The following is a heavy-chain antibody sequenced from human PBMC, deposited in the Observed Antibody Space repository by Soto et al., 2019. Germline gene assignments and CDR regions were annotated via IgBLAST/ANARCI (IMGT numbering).Heavy chain of an antibody. Sequence: ASVKVSCKASGYTFTGYYMHWVRQAPGQGLEWMGWINPNSGGTNYAQKFQGWVTMTRDTSISTAYMELSRLRSDDTAVYYCARATGYSYGYYCGMDVWGQGTTVTVSS. J-gene: IGHJ6*02. D-gene: IGHD5-18*01. V-gene: IGHV1-2*04. CDR1: GYTFTGYY. CDR2: INPNSGGT. CDR3: ARATGYSYGYYCGMDV.